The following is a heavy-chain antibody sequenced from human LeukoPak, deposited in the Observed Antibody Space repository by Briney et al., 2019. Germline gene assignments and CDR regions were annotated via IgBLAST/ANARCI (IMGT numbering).Heavy chain of an antibody. CDR3: AELGITMVGGV. CDR2: ISSSGSTI. Sequence: GGSLRLSCAASGLTFSSYAMSWVRQAPGKGLEWVSYISSSGSTIYYADSVKGRFTISRDNAKNPLYLQMNSLRAEDTAVYYCAELGITMVGGVWGKGTTVTISS. CDR1: GLTFSSYA. V-gene: IGHV3-48*03. D-gene: IGHD3-10*02. J-gene: IGHJ6*04.